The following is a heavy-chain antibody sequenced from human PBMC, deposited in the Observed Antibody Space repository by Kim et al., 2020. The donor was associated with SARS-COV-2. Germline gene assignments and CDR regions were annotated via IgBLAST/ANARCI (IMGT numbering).Heavy chain of an antibody. V-gene: IGHV3-74*01. J-gene: IGHJ4*02. Sequence: GGSLRLSCAASGFTFSSDWMHWVRQCPGKGLVWVSRINSDGGSTSYADSVKGRFTISRDNAKNTLYLQMNSLRAEDTAVYYCVRGGAYYSGDYWGQGTLVTVSS. CDR3: VRGGAYYSGDY. D-gene: IGHD3-10*01. CDR2: INSDGGST. CDR1: GFTFSSDW.